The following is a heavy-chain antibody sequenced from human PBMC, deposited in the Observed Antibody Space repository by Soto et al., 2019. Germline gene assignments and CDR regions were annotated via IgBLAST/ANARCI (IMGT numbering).Heavy chain of an antibody. J-gene: IGHJ5*02. CDR3: AREIIAAAGLNWFEP. CDR1: GGSISSGGDY. V-gene: IGHV4-31*03. Sequence: SETLSLTCTVSGGSISSGGDYWSWIRQHPGKGLEWIGYIYYSGSTYYNPSLKSRVTISVDTSKNQFSLQLSSVTAADTAVYYCAREIIAAAGLNWFEPWGQGNLVTVSS. CDR2: IYYSGST. D-gene: IGHD6-13*01.